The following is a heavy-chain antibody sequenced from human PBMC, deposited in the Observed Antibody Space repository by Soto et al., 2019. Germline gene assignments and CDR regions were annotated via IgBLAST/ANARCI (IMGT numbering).Heavy chain of an antibody. V-gene: IGHV3-30-3*01. CDR3: ARDLGVTTVVNPHSGFDY. J-gene: IGHJ4*02. Sequence: PGGSLRLSCVASGFIVSTNYMSWVRQAPGKGLEWVAVISYDGSNKYYADSVKGRFTISRDNSKNTLYLQMNSLRAEDTAVYYCARDLGVTTVVNPHSGFDYWGQGTLVTVSS. CDR2: ISYDGSNK. D-gene: IGHD4-17*01. CDR1: GFIVSTNY.